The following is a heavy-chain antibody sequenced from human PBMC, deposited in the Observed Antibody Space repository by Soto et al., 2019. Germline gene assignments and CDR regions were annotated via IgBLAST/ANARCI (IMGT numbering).Heavy chain of an antibody. CDR3: ARDMAVAGTSVFDC. J-gene: IGHJ5*01. Sequence: ASVEVSCKASEYTFTGYYMHWVRQAPGQGLEWMGWINPNSGDTKNAQRFQGRVTMTRDTSISTAYMELSRLTSDDTAVYYCARDMAVAGTSVFDCWGQGNLVTVSS. D-gene: IGHD6-19*01. CDR2: INPNSGDT. V-gene: IGHV1-2*02. CDR1: EYTFTGYY.